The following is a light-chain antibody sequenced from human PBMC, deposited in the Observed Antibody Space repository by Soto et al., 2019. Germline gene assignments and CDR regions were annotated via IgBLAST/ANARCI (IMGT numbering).Light chain of an antibody. CDR2: AVS. V-gene: IGKV1-39*01. CDR1: VHISSY. J-gene: IGKJ2*01. CDR3: QQSNTLPYT. Sequence: DIQMTQSPFSLSASVGDRVTITCRANVHISSYLNWYQVKAGRAPRLLISAVSSLQSGVPSRFRGSGFGTEFTLTISSLQPEDFATYFCQQSNTLPYTFGQGTILETK.